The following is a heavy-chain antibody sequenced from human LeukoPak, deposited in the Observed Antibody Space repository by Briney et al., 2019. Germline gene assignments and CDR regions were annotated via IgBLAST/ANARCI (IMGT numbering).Heavy chain of an antibody. CDR1: GFTFSSYS. D-gene: IGHD3-22*01. CDR2: ISSSSSYI. CDR3: ARDSVSYYDGGLDY. J-gene: IGHJ4*02. V-gene: IGHV3-21*01. Sequence: PGGSLRLSCAASGFTFSSYSMNWVRQAPGKGLGWVSSISSSSSYIYYADSVKGRFTISRDNAKNSLYLQMNSLRAEDTAVYYCARDSVSYYDGGLDYWGQGTLVTVSS.